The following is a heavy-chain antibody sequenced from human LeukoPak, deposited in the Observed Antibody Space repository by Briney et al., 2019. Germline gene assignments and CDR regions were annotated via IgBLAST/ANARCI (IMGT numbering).Heavy chain of an antibody. CDR3: AREYYDSSGYYYNAFDI. V-gene: IGHV4-59*01. CDR2: KDYSGST. Sequence: PSETLSLTCTVSGGSISRYYWSWIRQPPGKGLEWIGYKDYSGSTNYNRSLKSRVTISVDTSKNQFSLKLSSVTAADTAVYYCAREYYDSSGYYYNAFDIWGQGTMVTVSS. CDR1: GGSISRYY. D-gene: IGHD3-22*01. J-gene: IGHJ3*02.